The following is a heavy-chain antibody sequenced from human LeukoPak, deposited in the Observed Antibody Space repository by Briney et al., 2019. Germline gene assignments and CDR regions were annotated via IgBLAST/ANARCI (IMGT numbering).Heavy chain of an antibody. Sequence: ASVKVSCKASGGTFSSYAISWVRQAPGQGLEWMGGIIPIFGTANYAQKFQGRVTITADKSTSTAYMELSSLRSEDTAVYYCARFRAGVGEPYGDYWGQGTQVTVSS. CDR2: IIPIFGTA. J-gene: IGHJ4*02. CDR3: ARFRAGVGEPYGDY. D-gene: IGHD3-10*01. CDR1: GGTFSSYA. V-gene: IGHV1-69*06.